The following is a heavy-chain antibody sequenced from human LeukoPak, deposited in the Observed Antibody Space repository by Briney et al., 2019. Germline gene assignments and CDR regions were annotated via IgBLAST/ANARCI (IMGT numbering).Heavy chain of an antibody. Sequence: PSETLSLTYAVYGGSFSGYYWTWIRQPPGKGLEWIGEINHSGSTNYNPSLKSRVTISVDTSNNQFSLKLSSLTAADTAVYYCARADIENWFDPWGQGTLVTVSS. CDR1: GGSFSGYY. CDR2: INHSGST. V-gene: IGHV4-34*01. J-gene: IGHJ5*02. D-gene: IGHD2-15*01. CDR3: ARADIENWFDP.